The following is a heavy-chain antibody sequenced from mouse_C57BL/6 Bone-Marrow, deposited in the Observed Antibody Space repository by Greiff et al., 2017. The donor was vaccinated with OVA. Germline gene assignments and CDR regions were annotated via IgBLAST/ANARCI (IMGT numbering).Heavy chain of an antibody. CDR3: TRGYSNYYAMDY. J-gene: IGHJ4*01. Sequence: QVQLKQSGAELVRPGASVTLSCKASGYTFTDYEMHWVKQTTVHGLEWIGAIDPETGGTAYNQKFKGKAILTADKASSTTYMELRSLTPEDSAVYYCTRGYSNYYAMDYWGQGTSVTVSS. V-gene: IGHV1-15*01. CDR2: IDPETGGT. D-gene: IGHD2-5*01. CDR1: GYTFTDYE.